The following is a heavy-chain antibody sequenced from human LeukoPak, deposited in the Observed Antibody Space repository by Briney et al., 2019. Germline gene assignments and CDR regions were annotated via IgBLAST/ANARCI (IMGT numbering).Heavy chain of an antibody. CDR3: AKDQSPPSTIAAAGIDY. V-gene: IGHV3-30*02. CDR2: IRYDGSNK. CDR1: GFTFSSYG. D-gene: IGHD6-13*01. Sequence: GGSLRLSCAASGFTFSSYGMHWVRQAPGKGLEWVAFIRYDGSNKYYADSVKGRFTISRDNSKNTLYLQMNSLRAEDTAVYYCAKDQSPPSTIAAAGIDYWGQGTLVTVSS. J-gene: IGHJ4*02.